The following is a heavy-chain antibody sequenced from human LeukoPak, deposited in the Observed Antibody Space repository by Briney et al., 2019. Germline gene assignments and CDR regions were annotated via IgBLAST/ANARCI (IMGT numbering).Heavy chain of an antibody. J-gene: IGHJ4*02. CDR2: INRDGGEK. Sequence: GGSLRLSCAASGFTFSNYALSWVRQVPRKGLEWVASINRDGGEKHYVDSVEGRFTISRDNAKNSLYLQMNSLKAEDTAVYFCTRNEIWGQGTLVTVSS. CDR3: TRNEI. CDR1: GFTFSNYA. V-gene: IGHV3-7*01.